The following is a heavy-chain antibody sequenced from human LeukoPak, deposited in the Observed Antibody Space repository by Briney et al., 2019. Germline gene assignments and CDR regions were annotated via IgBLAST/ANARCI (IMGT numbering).Heavy chain of an antibody. D-gene: IGHD6-13*01. V-gene: IGHV1-2*06. Sequence: ASVKVSCKASGYTFTNYFMHWVRQAPGQGLEWMGRINPNSGGTNYAQKFQGRVSMTRDTSISTAYMELSSLRSEDTAVYYCARRGNIAAAGAYYYYMDVWGKGTTVTVSS. CDR3: ARRGNIAAAGAYYYYMDV. J-gene: IGHJ6*03. CDR1: GYTFTNYF. CDR2: INPNSGGT.